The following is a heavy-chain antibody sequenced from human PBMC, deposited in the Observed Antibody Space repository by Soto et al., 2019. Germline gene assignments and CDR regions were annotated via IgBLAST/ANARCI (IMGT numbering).Heavy chain of an antibody. CDR2: IIPIFGTA. Sequence: SVKVSCKASGGTFSSYAISWVRQAPGQGLEWMGGIIPIFGTANYAQKFQGRVTITADKSTSTAYMELSSLGAEDTAVYYCANLYSGYDWAAFDIWGQGTMVTVS. J-gene: IGHJ3*02. CDR3: ANLYSGYDWAAFDI. CDR1: GGTFSSYA. V-gene: IGHV1-69*06. D-gene: IGHD5-12*01.